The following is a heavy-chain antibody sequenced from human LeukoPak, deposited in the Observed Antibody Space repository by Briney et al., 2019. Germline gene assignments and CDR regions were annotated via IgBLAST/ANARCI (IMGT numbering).Heavy chain of an antibody. D-gene: IGHD3-9*01. J-gene: IGHJ4*02. CDR3: AKNYDILTGYYTSPFDY. V-gene: IGHV3-9*01. CDR1: GFTFDDYA. CDR2: ISWNSGSI. Sequence: PGRSLRLSCAASGFTFDDYAMHWVRHAPGKGLEWVSGISWNSGSIGYADSVKGRFTISRDNAKNSLYLQMNSLRTEDTALYYCAKNYDILTGYYTSPFDYWGQGTLVTVSS.